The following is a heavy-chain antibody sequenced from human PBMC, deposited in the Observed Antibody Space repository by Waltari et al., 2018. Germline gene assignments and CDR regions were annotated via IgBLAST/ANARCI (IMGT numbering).Heavy chain of an antibody. D-gene: IGHD6-19*01. CDR3: ARAWLRAFDI. CDR2: TYYRSKWFN. Sequence: QVQLQQSGPGLVKPSQTLSLTCAISGDSVSTNSATWNWIRQSPSRGLEWLGRTYYRSKWFNVYAVSVRSRMTINPDTSKNHFSLQLNSVTPEDTAVYYCARAWLRAFDIWGQGTTIIVSS. V-gene: IGHV6-1*01. CDR1: GDSVSTNSAT. J-gene: IGHJ3*02.